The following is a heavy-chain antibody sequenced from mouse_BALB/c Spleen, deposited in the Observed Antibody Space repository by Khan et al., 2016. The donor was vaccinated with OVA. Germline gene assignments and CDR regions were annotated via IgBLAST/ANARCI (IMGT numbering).Heavy chain of an antibody. V-gene: IGHV5-6-4*01. CDR2: ISSAGSYA. D-gene: IGHD2-1*01. CDR3: TRDQDGNFPFAY. J-gene: IGHJ3*01. Sequence: EVELVESGGGLVKPGGSLKLSCAASGFTFSTYTMSWVRQTPEKRLEWVATISSAGSYAYYPDSVKGRFTISRDNAKNTLYLQMSSLKSEDTAMYYCTRDQDGNFPFAYWGQGTLVTVSA. CDR1: GFTFSTYT.